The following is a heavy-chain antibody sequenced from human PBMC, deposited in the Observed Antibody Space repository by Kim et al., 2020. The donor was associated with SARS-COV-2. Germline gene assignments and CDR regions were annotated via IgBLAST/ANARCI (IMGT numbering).Heavy chain of an antibody. CDR3: ARGGLKNYDSSGQFDS. V-gene: IGHV3-66*01. CDR1: GFTVSNNY. D-gene: IGHD3-22*01. J-gene: IGHJ5*01. Sequence: GGSLRLSCAVSGFTVSNNYMSWVRQAPGKGLEWVSVIYSGGSTHYADSVKGRFIISRDISKNTLYLQMNSLRAEDTAVYYCARGGLKNYDSSGQFDSWGQGTLVTVSS. CDR2: IYSGGST.